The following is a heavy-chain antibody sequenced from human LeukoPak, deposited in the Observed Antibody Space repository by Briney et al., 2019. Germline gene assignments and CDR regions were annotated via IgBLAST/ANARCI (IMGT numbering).Heavy chain of an antibody. CDR1: GYTFTGYY. J-gene: IGHJ5*02. CDR2: INPNSGGT. CDR3: ARGHLRGVILINWFDP. D-gene: IGHD3-10*01. Sequence: GASVKVSCKASGYTFTGYYMHWVRQAPGQGLEWMGWINPNSGGTNYAQKFQGRVTMTRNTSISTAYMELSSLRSEDTAVYYCARGHLRGVILINWFDPWGQGTLVTVSS. V-gene: IGHV1-2*02.